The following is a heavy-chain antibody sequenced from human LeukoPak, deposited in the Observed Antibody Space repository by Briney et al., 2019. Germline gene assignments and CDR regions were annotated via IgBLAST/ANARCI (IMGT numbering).Heavy chain of an antibody. CDR1: GFTFSSYA. D-gene: IGHD6-19*01. Sequence: PGGSLRLSCAASGFTFSSYAMSWVRQAPGKGLQWVSAISGSGGSTYYADSVKGRFTISRDNSKSTLYLQMNSLRAEDTAVYYCAKDKQWLVPRYFDYWGQGTLVTVSS. V-gene: IGHV3-23*01. J-gene: IGHJ4*02. CDR3: AKDKQWLVPRYFDY. CDR2: ISGSGGST.